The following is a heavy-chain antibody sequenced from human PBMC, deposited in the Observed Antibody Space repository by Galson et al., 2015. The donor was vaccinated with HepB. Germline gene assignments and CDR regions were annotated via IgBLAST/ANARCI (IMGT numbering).Heavy chain of an antibody. CDR2: IYYSGST. Sequence: SETLSLTCTVSGGSISSYYWSWIRQPPGKGLEWIEYIYYSGSTYYNPSLKSRVTISVDTSKNQFSLKLSSVTAADTAVYYCARLPTGAVWYFDLWGRGTLVTVSS. CDR1: GGSISSYY. CDR3: ARLPTGAVWYFDL. V-gene: IGHV4-59*08. D-gene: IGHD1-1*01. J-gene: IGHJ2*01.